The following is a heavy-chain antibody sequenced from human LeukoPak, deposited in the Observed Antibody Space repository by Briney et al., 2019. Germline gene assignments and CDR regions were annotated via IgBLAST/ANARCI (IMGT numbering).Heavy chain of an antibody. J-gene: IGHJ6*02. CDR3: AREGVGSSWYPVCENYDMDV. D-gene: IGHD6-13*01. Sequence: GGSLRLSCAASGFTFSSYRMHWVRQAPGKGLEWVAFMWYDGCNESYADYVRGRFSISRDNSKNALVLQMNSTRAEDTAVYYCAREGVGSSWYPVCENYDMDVCGQGRTVTVSS. CDR1: GFTFSSYR. V-gene: IGHV3-30*02. CDR2: MWYDGCNE.